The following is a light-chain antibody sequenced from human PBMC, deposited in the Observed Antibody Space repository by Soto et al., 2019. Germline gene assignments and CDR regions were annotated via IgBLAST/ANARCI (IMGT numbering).Light chain of an antibody. J-gene: IGLJ1*01. CDR3: GSYTSNSLYV. V-gene: IGLV2-14*01. CDR2: EVS. Sequence: QSVLTQPASVSGSAGQSITISCTGTSSDVGGHNYVSWYQHHPGKAPKLMIYEVSNRPSGVSHRFSGSKSGNTASLTISGLQADDEADYYCGSYTSNSLYVFGTGTKLTVL. CDR1: SSDVGGHNY.